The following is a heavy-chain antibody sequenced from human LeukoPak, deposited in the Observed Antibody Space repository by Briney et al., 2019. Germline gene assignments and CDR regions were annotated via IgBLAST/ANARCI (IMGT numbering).Heavy chain of an antibody. CDR2: VRSNGINT. J-gene: IGHJ4*02. Sequence: PGGSLRLSCAASGFTFSTYAMSWVRQAPGKGLDWVSLVRSNGINTHYADSVKGRFTISRDNSKNTVYLQENSLRAEDTAVYYCANRGRTAVGTYYFDYWGQGTLVTVSS. V-gene: IGHV3-23*01. CDR3: ANRGRTAVGTYYFDY. CDR1: GFTFSTYA. D-gene: IGHD3-16*01.